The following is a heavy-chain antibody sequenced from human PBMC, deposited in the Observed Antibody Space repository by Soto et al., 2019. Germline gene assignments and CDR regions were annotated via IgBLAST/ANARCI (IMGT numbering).Heavy chain of an antibody. CDR3: ATPVVRFLEWTNDY. D-gene: IGHD3-3*01. V-gene: IGHV3-48*02. Sequence: PGGSLRLSCAASGFTFSSYSMNWVRQAPGKGLEWISYITNGGTTIYYADSVKGRFTISRDNAKNSLYLHMNSLRDDDTAVYYCATPVVRFLEWTNDYWGQGPLVTVSS. CDR1: GFTFSSYS. CDR2: ITNGGTTI. J-gene: IGHJ4*02.